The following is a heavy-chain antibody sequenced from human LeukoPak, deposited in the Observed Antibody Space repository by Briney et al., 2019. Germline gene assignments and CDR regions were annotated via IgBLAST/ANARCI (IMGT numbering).Heavy chain of an antibody. D-gene: IGHD3-16*01. CDR3: AKDDAWGRYKD. V-gene: IGHV3-23*01. J-gene: IGHJ1*01. CDR1: GFTFSNYG. Sequence: PGGSLRLSCAASGFTFSNYGMTWVRQAPGKGLEWVSSISGSAATVSYADSVKGRFTISRDNSKNKLSLQMNSLRADDTAIYYCAKDDAWGRYKDWGQGTLVTVSS. CDR2: ISGSAATV.